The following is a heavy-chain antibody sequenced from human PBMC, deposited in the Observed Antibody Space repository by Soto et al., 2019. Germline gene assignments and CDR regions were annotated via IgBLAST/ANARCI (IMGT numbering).Heavy chain of an antibody. CDR1: GFTFDDYA. CDR2: ISWNSGSI. D-gene: IGHD6-19*01. J-gene: IGHJ4*02. Sequence: GGSLRLSCAASGFTFDDYAMHWVRQAPGKGLEWVSGISWNSGSIGYADSVKGRFTISRDNAKNSLYLQMNSLRAEDTALYYCAKEREYSSGIDYWGQGTLVTVSS. V-gene: IGHV3-9*01. CDR3: AKEREYSSGIDY.